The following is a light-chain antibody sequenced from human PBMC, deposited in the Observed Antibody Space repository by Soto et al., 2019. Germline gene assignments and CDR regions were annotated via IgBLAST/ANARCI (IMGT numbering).Light chain of an antibody. CDR1: QSVTNTY. CDR3: HQYGSSPAT. V-gene: IGKV3-20*01. J-gene: IGKJ1*01. Sequence: EAVLTQSPGTLSLSPGDRATLSCRASQSVTNTYLAWYQQKPGQAPRLLIYGASSRATGIPDRFSGSGSGTDFTLTISRLEPEGFAVYYCHQYGSSPATFGQGTKVDIK. CDR2: GAS.